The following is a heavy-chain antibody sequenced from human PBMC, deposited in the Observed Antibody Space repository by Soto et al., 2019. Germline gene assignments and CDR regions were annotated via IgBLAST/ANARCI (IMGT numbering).Heavy chain of an antibody. CDR1: GFNFNTHE. V-gene: IGHV3-48*03. J-gene: IGHJ5*01. D-gene: IGHD4-17*01. Sequence: EVQLVESGGGLVQPGGSLRLSCAASGFNFNTHEMNWVRQAPGKGLEWISYISSRGTIIYYADSVKGRFTISRDNAKNSLYLQMNSLRAEDKAVYYCAASGYGDDILDSWGQGALVTVSS. CDR3: AASGYGDDILDS. CDR2: ISSRGTII.